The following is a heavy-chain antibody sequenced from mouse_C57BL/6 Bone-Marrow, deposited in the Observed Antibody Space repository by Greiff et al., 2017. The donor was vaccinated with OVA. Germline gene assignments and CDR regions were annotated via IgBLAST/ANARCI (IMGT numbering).Heavy chain of an antibody. D-gene: IGHD4-1*01. J-gene: IGHJ1*03. CDR2: ILPSIGRA. CDR1: DSEVFPIAY. CDR3: ARGGENWKYFDV. Sequence: QVQLQQSGSELRSPGSSVKLSCKDFDSEVFPIAYMSWVRQKPGHGFEWIGGILPSIGRAIYGEKFEDKATLDADTLSNTAYLELNSLTSEDSAIYYCARGGENWKYFDVWGTGTTVTVSS. V-gene: IGHV15-2*01.